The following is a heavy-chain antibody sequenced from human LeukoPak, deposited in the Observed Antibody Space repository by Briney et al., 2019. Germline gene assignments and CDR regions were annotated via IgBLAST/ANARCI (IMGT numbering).Heavy chain of an antibody. CDR1: GYTFTSYD. CDR3: ARVLEGVVPAAFDY. D-gene: IGHD2-2*01. Sequence: ASVKVSWKASGYTFTSYDINWVRQATGQGLEWMGWMNPNSGNTGYAQKFQGRVTMTRDTSISTAYMELSRLRSDDTAVYYCARVLEGVVPAAFDYWGQGTLVTVSS. V-gene: IGHV1-8*01. CDR2: MNPNSGNT. J-gene: IGHJ4*02.